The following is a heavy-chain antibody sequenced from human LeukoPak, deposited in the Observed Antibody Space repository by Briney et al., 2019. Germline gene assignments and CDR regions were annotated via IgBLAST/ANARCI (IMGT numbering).Heavy chain of an antibody. Sequence: GGSLRLSCAASGFTFSSYSMNWVRQAPGKGLEWVSSISSSSSYIYYADSVKGRFTISRDNAKISLYLQMNSLRAEDTAVYYCASLDTAMVTALVDYWGQGTLVTVSS. V-gene: IGHV3-21*01. CDR2: ISSSSSYI. CDR3: ASLDTAMVTALVDY. CDR1: GFTFSSYS. J-gene: IGHJ4*02. D-gene: IGHD5-18*01.